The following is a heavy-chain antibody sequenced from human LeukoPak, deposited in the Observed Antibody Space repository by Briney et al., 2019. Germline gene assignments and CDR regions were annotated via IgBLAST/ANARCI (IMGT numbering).Heavy chain of an antibody. Sequence: GGSLRLSCAASGFIFSDSYMSWIRQAPGKGLEWVSSISSSNTYIYYADSLKGRFTISRDNAKNSLYLQMNSLRAEDTAVYYCVRDPIGDYWGQGTLVTVSS. D-gene: IGHD3-10*01. CDR3: VRDPIGDY. CDR2: ISSSNTYI. J-gene: IGHJ4*02. V-gene: IGHV3-11*06. CDR1: GFIFSDSY.